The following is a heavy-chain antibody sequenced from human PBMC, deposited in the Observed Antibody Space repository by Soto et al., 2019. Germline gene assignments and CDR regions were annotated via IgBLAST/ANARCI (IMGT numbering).Heavy chain of an antibody. CDR1: GFTFSRYA. Sequence: EVQLLESGGGLVQPGGSLRLSCAASGFTFSRYAMNWVRRAPGKGLEWVSAIRSGGNPTYYADSVKGRFTISRDNSKNTVYLQMDSLRAEDTAVYYCAKAPAHDFGDYWPHWYFNLWRRGTLVTVAS. J-gene: IGHJ2*01. CDR2: IRSGGNPT. V-gene: IGHV3-23*01. D-gene: IGHD4-17*01. CDR3: AKAPAHDFGDYWPHWYFNL.